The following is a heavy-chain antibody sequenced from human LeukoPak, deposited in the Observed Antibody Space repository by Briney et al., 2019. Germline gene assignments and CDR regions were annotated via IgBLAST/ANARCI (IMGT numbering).Heavy chain of an antibody. CDR3: AKDHTARDYFDY. D-gene: IGHD5-18*01. V-gene: IGHV3-30*18. CDR1: GYTFSSYG. CDR2: ISYDGSNK. J-gene: IGHJ4*02. Sequence: GGSLRPSCAASGYTFSSYGMHWVRQAPGKGLEWVAVISYDGSNKYYADSVKGRFTISRDNSKNTLYLQMNSLRAEDTAVYYCAKDHTARDYFDYWGQGTLVTVSS.